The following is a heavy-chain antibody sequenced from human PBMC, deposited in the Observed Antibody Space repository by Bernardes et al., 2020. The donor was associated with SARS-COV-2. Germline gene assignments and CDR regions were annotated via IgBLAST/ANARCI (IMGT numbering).Heavy chain of an antibody. Sequence: SETLSLTCSVSRGSVSFGSNYWTWIRQPPGKGLEWIGYIYYPGSINYNPSLKRRVTISVDTSKNQFSLKLTSVTAADTAVYYCVRGTGFCSGGSCGWIDPWGQGTLVSVSS. CDR2: IYYPGSI. D-gene: IGHD2-15*01. CDR3: VRGTGFCSGGSCGWIDP. CDR1: RGSVSFGSNY. J-gene: IGHJ5*02. V-gene: IGHV4-61*01.